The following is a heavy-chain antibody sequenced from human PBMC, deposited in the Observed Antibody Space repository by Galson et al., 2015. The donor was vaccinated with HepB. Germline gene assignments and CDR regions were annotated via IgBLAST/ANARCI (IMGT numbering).Heavy chain of an antibody. CDR2: TSADGSLN. CDR3: AKNLPGSYYAGADY. Sequence: SLRLSCAASGFGFRSYGMHWVRQAPGKGLEWVAITSADGSLNYYADSVKGRFTISRDNSKNTLYLQMNSLRAEDTAVYYCAKNLPGSYYAGADYWGQGTLVTVSS. CDR1: GFGFRSYG. D-gene: IGHD3-10*01. J-gene: IGHJ4*02. V-gene: IGHV3-30*18.